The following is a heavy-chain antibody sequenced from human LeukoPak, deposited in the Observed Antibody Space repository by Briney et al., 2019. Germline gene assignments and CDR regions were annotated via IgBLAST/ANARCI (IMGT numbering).Heavy chain of an antibody. CDR1: GFTFSSYS. V-gene: IGHV3-21*04. J-gene: IGHJ6*03. CDR2: ISSSSNFI. CDR3: ARRTMVRGVTLMDTTRNYYYYYMDV. Sequence: GGSLRLSCAASGFTFSSYSMNWVRQAPGKGLEWVSSISSSSNFIYYADSMKGRFTISRDNAKNSLYLQMNSLRAEDTALYYCARRTMVRGVTLMDTTRNYYYYYMDVWGKGTTVTVSS. D-gene: IGHD3-10*01.